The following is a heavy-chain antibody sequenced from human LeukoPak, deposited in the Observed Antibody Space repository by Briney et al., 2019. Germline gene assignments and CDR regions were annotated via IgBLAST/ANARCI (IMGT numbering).Heavy chain of an antibody. V-gene: IGHV1-46*01. CDR2: INPSGGTT. J-gene: IGHJ3*02. Sequence: ASVKVSCKASGYTFTTYYMHWVRQAPGQGPEWMGIINPSGGTTRYAQKFQGRVTMARDSSTSTVYMELSSLRFEDTAVYYCARDSGDDACDIWGQGTMVTVSS. CDR3: ARDSGDDACDI. CDR1: GYTFTTYY.